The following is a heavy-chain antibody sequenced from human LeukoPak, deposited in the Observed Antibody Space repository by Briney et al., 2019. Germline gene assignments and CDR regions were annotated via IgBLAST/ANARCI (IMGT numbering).Heavy chain of an antibody. CDR2: IYYSGST. D-gene: IGHD1-26*01. CDR1: GGSISSGDYY. Sequence: PSETLSLTCTVSGGSISSGDYYWSWIRQPPGKGLEWIGYIYYSGSTNYNPSLKSRVTISVDTSKNQFSLKLSSVTAADTAVYYCARAGGIVGATGDFDYWGQGTLVTVSS. J-gene: IGHJ4*02. V-gene: IGHV4-61*08. CDR3: ARAGGIVGATGDFDY.